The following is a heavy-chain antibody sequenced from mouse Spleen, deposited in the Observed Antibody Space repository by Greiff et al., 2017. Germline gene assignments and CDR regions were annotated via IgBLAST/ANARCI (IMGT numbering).Heavy chain of an antibody. CDR2: INPGSGGT. J-gene: IGHJ1*01. Sequence: QVHVKQSGAELVRPGTSVKVSCKASGYAFTNYLIEWVKQRPGQGLEWIGVINPGSGGTNYNEKFKGKATLTADKSSSTAYMQLSSLTSEDSAVYFCARGNYGHWYFDVWGAGTTVTVSS. V-gene: IGHV1-54*01. D-gene: IGHD1-2*01. CDR1: GYAFTNYL. CDR3: ARGNYGHWYFDV.